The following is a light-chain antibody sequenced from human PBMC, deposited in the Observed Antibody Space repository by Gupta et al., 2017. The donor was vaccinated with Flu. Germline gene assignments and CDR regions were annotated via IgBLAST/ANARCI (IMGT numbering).Light chain of an antibody. Sequence: DIKMAQSPSSLSASVGDRVTLTCRASQSIRNYLNWYQQRPGKAPRLLIYGISTLHNGVPSRFSGSGYGTDFTLTITSLQPEDFAVYYCQQPSSSPLTFGQGTKVEIK. CDR3: QQPSSSPLT. CDR2: GIS. CDR1: QSIRNY. J-gene: IGKJ1*01. V-gene: IGKV1-39*01.